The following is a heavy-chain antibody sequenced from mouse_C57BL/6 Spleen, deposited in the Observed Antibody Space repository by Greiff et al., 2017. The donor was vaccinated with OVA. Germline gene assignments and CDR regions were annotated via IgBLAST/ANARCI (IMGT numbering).Heavy chain of an antibody. CDR1: GYTFTSYW. CDR3: AREGLPLFAY. D-gene: IGHD2-2*01. J-gene: IGHJ3*01. V-gene: IGHV1-64*01. Sequence: VQLQQSGAELEKPGASVKLSCKASGYTFTSYWMHWVKQRPGQGLEWIGMIHPNSGSTNYNEKFKSKATLTVDKSSSTAYMQLSSLTSEDSAVYYCAREGLPLFAYWGQGTLVTVSA. CDR2: IHPNSGST.